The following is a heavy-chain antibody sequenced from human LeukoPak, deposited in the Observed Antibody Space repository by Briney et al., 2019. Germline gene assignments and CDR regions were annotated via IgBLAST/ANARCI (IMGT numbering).Heavy chain of an antibody. CDR3: ARDVGFD. V-gene: IGHV4-61*01. CDR2: IFYTGST. J-gene: IGHJ4*02. D-gene: IGHD6-25*01. CDR1: GDFVNSDHYY. Sequence: SETLSLTCTVSGDFVNSDHYYWSWIRQPPGRGLEWIGYIFYTGSTNYNPSPKSRVTISVDTSKTQFSLKVSSVTAAATAVYYCARDVGFDWGQGTLVTVSS.